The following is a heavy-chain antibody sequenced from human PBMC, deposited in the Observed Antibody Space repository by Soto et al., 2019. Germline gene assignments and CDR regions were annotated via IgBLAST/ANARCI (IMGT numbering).Heavy chain of an antibody. CDR3: ARYCSSTSCQFDP. J-gene: IGHJ5*02. CDR1: GYTFTGYY. Sequence: GASVKVSCKASGYTFTGYYIHWVRQAPGQGLEWMGGINPNSGASNYAQKFQGRVTMTRDTSISTAYMELSSLRSDDTAVYYCARYCSSTSCQFDPRGQGTLVTVSS. CDR2: INPNSGAS. V-gene: IGHV1-2*02. D-gene: IGHD2-2*01.